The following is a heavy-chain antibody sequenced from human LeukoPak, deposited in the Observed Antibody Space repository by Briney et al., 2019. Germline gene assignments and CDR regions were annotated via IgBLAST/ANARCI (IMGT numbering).Heavy chain of an antibody. J-gene: IGHJ4*02. CDR3: ATRSGSFAFDY. CDR2: ISWNSAST. V-gene: IGHV3-9*01. Sequence: PGGSLRLSCAASGFTFDDYAMHWVRQAPGKGLEWVSGISWNSASTAYADSVKGRFTISRDNAKNSLYLQMNSLRPEDTALYFCATRSGSFAFDYWAREPWSPSPQ. D-gene: IGHD3-10*01. CDR1: GFTFDDYA.